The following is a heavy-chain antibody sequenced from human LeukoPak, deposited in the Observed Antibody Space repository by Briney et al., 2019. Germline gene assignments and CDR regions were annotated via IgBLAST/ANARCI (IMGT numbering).Heavy chain of an antibody. CDR1: GFTVSSNY. CDR2: IYSGGST. J-gene: IGHJ4*02. Sequence: GGSLRLSCAASGFTVSSNYMSWVRQAPGKGREWVSVIYSGGSTYYADSVKGRFTISRDNSKNTLYLQMNSPRAEDTAVYHCARDRDSGYFDYWGQGTLVTVSS. V-gene: IGHV3-53*01. D-gene: IGHD3-10*01. CDR3: ARDRDSGYFDY.